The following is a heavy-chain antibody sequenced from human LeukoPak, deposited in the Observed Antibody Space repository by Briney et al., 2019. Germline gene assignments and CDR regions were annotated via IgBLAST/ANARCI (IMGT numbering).Heavy chain of an antibody. CDR3: ARDVGFGERGSHFDY. CDR1: GFTFSSYA. V-gene: IGHV3-30*02. Sequence: GGSLRLSCAASGFTFSSYAMYWVRQAPGKGLEWVAFIRYDGSNKYYADSVKGRFTISRDNSKNTLYLQMNSLKDEDTAVYYCARDVGFGERGSHFDYWGQGTLVTVSS. J-gene: IGHJ4*02. D-gene: IGHD3-10*01. CDR2: IRYDGSNK.